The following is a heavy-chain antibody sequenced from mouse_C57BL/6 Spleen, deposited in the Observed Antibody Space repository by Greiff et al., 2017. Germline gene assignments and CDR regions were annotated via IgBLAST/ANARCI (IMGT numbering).Heavy chain of an antibody. V-gene: IGHV5-16*01. J-gene: IGHJ2*01. CDR1: GFTFSDYY. CDR2: INYDGSST. Sequence: EVKLVESEGGLVQPGSSMKLSCTASGFTFSDYYMAWVRQVPEKGLEWVANINYDGSSTYYLDSLKSRFIISRDNAKNILYLQMSSLKSEDTATYYCARSRTGYFDYWGQGTTLTVSS. CDR3: ARSRTGYFDY.